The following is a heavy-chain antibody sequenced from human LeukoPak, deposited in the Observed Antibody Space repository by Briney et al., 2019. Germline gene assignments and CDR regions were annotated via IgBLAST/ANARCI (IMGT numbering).Heavy chain of an antibody. CDR3: ARPGIRDYFYYMDV. V-gene: IGHV4-34*01. CDR2: INQRGTT. Sequence: SETLSLTCAVYGDSFSWHYWSWIRQTPGKGMEWIGEINQRGTTTYNPSLKSRLTISMDTSRNQYFLNLDSVTAADTAIYYCARPGIRDYFYYMDVWGEGTPVTVSS. D-gene: IGHD3-3*02. CDR1: GDSFSWHY. J-gene: IGHJ6*03.